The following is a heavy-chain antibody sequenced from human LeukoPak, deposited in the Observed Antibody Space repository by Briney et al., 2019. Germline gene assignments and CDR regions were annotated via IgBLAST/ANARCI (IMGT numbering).Heavy chain of an antibody. CDR1: GYTFINYG. V-gene: IGHV1-18*01. Sequence: ASVKVSCKASGYTFINYGISWVRQAPGQGLEWMGWISAENGNTGYVENLQGRVTMTTDTSSSTVYMELRSLRPDDTAVYYCARTPVPAAQYFQHWGQGTLVTVSS. CDR2: ISAENGNT. CDR3: ARTPVPAAQYFQH. D-gene: IGHD2-2*01. J-gene: IGHJ1*01.